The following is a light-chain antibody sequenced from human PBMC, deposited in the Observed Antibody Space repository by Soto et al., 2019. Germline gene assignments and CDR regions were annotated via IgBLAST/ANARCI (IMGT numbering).Light chain of an antibody. J-gene: IGLJ1*01. CDR3: TSYTSRNTYF. Sequence: QSALTQPASVSASPGQSITISCTGTSSDVGGYNYVSWYQQHPGKAPKLIIYEVNNRPSGVSNRFSGSKSGNTASLTISGLQPDDEDDYYCTSYTSRNTYFFGSGTKVTVL. V-gene: IGLV2-14*01. CDR1: SSDVGGYNY. CDR2: EVN.